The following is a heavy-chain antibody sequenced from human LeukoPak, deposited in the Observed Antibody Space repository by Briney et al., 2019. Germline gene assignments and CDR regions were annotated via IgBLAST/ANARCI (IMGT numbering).Heavy chain of an antibody. CDR2: IYYSGST. CDR3: AAMIVADAFDI. D-gene: IGHD3-22*01. Sequence: SETLSLTCTVSGGSISSYYWSWIRQPPGKGLEGIGYIYYSGSTNYNPSLKSRVTISVDTSKNQCSLKLSSVTAADTAVYYCAAMIVADAFDIWGQGKMVTVSS. V-gene: IGHV4-59*01. CDR1: GGSISSYY. J-gene: IGHJ3*02.